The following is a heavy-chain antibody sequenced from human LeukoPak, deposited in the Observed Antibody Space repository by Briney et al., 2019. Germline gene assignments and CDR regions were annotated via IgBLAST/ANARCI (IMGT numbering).Heavy chain of an antibody. CDR3: ARVHRFLEWYYYGMDV. J-gene: IGHJ6*02. D-gene: IGHD3-3*01. CDR2: ISYDGSNK. Sequence: GGSLRLSCAASGFTFSSYAMHWVRQAPGKGLEWVAVISYDGSNKYYADSVKGRFTISRDNSKNTLYLQMNSLRAEDTAVYYCARVHRFLEWYYYGMDVWGQGTTVIVSS. V-gene: IGHV3-30-3*01. CDR1: GFTFSSYA.